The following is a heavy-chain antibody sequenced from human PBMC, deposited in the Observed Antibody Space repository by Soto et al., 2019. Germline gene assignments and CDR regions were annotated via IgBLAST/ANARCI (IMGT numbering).Heavy chain of an antibody. D-gene: IGHD3-22*01. J-gene: IGHJ3*02. CDR1: GFTFSSYA. Sequence: PGGSLRLSCAASGFTFSSYAMSWVRQAPGKGLEWVSAISGSGGSTYYADSVKGRFTISRDNSKNTLYLQMNSLRAEDTAVYYCAKGEGIYRDSSAQTHPPLLIWGQGTMVTVSS. CDR3: AKGEGIYRDSSAQTHPPLLI. V-gene: IGHV3-23*01. CDR2: ISGSGGST.